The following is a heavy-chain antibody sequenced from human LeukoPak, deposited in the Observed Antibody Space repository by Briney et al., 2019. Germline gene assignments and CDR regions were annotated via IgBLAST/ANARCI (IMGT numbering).Heavy chain of an antibody. J-gene: IGHJ6*02. CDR3: AKDMAIYCSGGSCYSYGMDV. CDR2: ISCDGSNK. CDR1: GFTFSSYG. Sequence: GGSLRLSCAASGFTFSSYGMHWVRQAPGKGLEWVAVISCDGSNKYYADSVKGRFTISRDNSKNTLYLQMNSLRAEDTAVYYCAKDMAIYCSGGSCYSYGMDVWGQGTTVTVSS. D-gene: IGHD2-15*01. V-gene: IGHV3-30*18.